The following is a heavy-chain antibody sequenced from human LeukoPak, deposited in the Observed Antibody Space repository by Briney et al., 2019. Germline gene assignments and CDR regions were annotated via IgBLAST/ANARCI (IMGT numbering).Heavy chain of an antibody. CDR2: ISYDGTNK. CDR1: GFTFSSYG. Sequence: GRSLRLSCVASGFTFSSYGMHWVRQAPGKGLEWVAVISYDGTNKYYADSVKGRFTISRDNSKNTLYLQMNSLRAEDTAVYYCARDLLKALDYWGQGTLVTVSS. V-gene: IGHV3-30*03. J-gene: IGHJ4*02. CDR3: ARDLLKALDY.